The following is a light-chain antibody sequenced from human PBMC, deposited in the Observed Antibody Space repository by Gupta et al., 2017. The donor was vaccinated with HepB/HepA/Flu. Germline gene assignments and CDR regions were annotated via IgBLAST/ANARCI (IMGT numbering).Light chain of an antibody. J-gene: IGLJ2*01. CDR3: MLYMGGGVV. V-gene: IGLV8-61*01. CDR1: SGSVSTTHY. Sequence: QTVVTQEPSFSVSPGGTVTLPSGLISGSVSTTHYPSWYQQTPGQPPRTLIYSTNIRSSGVPDRFSGSVLGKRAALTITGAQADDDCHYYCMLYMGGGVVFGGGTKLTVL. CDR2: STN.